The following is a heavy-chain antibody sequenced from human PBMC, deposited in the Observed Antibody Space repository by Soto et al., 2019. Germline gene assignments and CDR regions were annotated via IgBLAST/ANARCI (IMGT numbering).Heavy chain of an antibody. CDR3: VRDQKYFRVNGNWFDS. D-gene: IGHD2-2*01. CDR2: VSGNHGAS. CDR1: GYTSADFG. V-gene: IGHV1-18*04. J-gene: IGHJ5*01. Sequence: ASVKGSCKASGYTSADFGISWVRQAPGQGLEWMGWVSGNHGASNPAPKVQGRITMTLDTSTGVSYMALRSLRSDDTAIYYCVRDQKYFRVNGNWFDSWGQGTLVTVSS.